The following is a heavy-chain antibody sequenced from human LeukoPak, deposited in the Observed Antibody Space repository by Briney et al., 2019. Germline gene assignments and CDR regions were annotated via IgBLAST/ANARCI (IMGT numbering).Heavy chain of an antibody. J-gene: IGHJ6*02. V-gene: IGHV3-30*18. Sequence: GGSLRLSCAASGFTFSSHGMHWVRQAPGKGLEWVAVISYDGSNKYYADSVKGRFTISRDDSKNTLYLQMNSLRAEDTAVYYCAKAGYSSGLYCYYYGMDVWGRGTTVTVSS. D-gene: IGHD6-19*01. CDR3: AKAGYSSGLYCYYYGMDV. CDR1: GFTFSSHG. CDR2: ISYDGSNK.